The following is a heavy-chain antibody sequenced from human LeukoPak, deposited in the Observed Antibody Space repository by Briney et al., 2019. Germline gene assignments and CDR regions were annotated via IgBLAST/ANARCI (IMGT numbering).Heavy chain of an antibody. V-gene: IGHV4-28*05. CDR1: GFSIRSSNW. D-gene: IGHD7-27*01. Sequence: SETLSLTCAVSGFSIRSSNWWGWIRQPPGKGLEWIAYIYYDGSIYYNPSLRSRVTMSVDTSKNQFSLKLSSVTAADTAVYYCASRKLGNDYWGQGTLVTVSS. CDR2: IYYDGSI. CDR3: ASRKLGNDY. J-gene: IGHJ4*02.